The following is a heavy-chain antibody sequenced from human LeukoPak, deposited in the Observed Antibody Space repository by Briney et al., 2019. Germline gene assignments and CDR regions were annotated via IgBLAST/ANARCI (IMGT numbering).Heavy chain of an antibody. D-gene: IGHD2-2*02. CDR2: ISSSGSTI. CDR1: GFTFSDYY. V-gene: IGHV3-11*01. J-gene: IGHJ4*02. CDR3: ARDLGYCSSTSCYTMYDY. Sequence: GGSLRLSCAASGFTFSDYYMSWIRQAPGEGLEWVSYISSSGSTIYYADSVKGRFTISRDNAKNSLYLQMNSLRAEDTAVYYCARDLGYCSSTSCYTMYDYWGQGTLVTVSS.